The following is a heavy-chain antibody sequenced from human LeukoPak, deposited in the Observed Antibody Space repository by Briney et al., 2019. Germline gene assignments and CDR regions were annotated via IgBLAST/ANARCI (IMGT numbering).Heavy chain of an antibody. CDR3: AKDQLPGDNWFDP. CDR2: ISGSGGST. V-gene: IGHV3-23*01. J-gene: IGHJ5*02. CDR1: GFTFSSYA. Sequence: PGGSLRLSCAASGFTFSSYAMSWVRQAPGKGLECVSAISGSGGSTYYADSVKGRFTISRDNSQITLYLQMDSLRAADTAVYSCAKDQLPGDNWFDPWGQGTLVTVSS. D-gene: IGHD1-7*01.